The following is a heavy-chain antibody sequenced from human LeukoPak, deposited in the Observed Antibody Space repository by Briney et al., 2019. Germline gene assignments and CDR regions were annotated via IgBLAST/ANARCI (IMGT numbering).Heavy chain of an antibody. CDR1: GSTFSSYA. D-gene: IGHD3-10*01. Sequence: PGGSLRLSFAASGSTFSSYAMHWVRQAPGKGLEWVAVISYDGSNKYYADSVKGRFTISRDTSKNTLYLQMNSLRAEDTAVYYCAKDLSPYYYGSGSYPDYWGQGTLVTVSS. V-gene: IGHV3-30-3*01. J-gene: IGHJ4*02. CDR3: AKDLSPYYYGSGSYPDY. CDR2: ISYDGSNK.